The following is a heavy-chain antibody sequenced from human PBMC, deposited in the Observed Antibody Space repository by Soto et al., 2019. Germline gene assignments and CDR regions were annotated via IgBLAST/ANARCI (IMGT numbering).Heavy chain of an antibody. CDR1: GASITTTGYS. V-gene: IGHV4-30-2*01. CDR3: DARFGEARGLAS. Sequence: QLQLQESGSRLVKPSQTLSLTCAVSGASITTTGYSCRWFRQPPVKVLVWIGDSYHTGNRFYNLSVKARINTSLHRTKNRASLNLTSVYAADTAVYYCDARFGEARGLASWRQGPLANVSS. J-gene: IGHJ1*01. CDR2: SYHTGNR. D-gene: IGHD3-10*01.